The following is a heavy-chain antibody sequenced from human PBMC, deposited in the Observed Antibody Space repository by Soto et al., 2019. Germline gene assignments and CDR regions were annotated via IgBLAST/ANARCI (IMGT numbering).Heavy chain of an antibody. J-gene: IGHJ6*03. CDR2: IYYSGST. D-gene: IGHD3-9*01. CDR1: GGSISSYY. CDR3: ARDLRYFDWLHYYYMDV. V-gene: IGHV4-59*12. Sequence: PSETLSLTCTVSGGSISSYYWSWIRQPPGKGLEWIGYIYYSGSTNYNPSLKSRVTISVDTSKNQFSLRLSSVTAADTAVYYCARDLRYFDWLHYYYMDVWGKGTTVTVSS.